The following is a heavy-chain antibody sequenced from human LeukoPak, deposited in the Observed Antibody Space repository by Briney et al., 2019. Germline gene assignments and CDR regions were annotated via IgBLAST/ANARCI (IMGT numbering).Heavy chain of an antibody. Sequence: GGFLRLSCAASGFTVSSNYMSWVRQAPGKGLEWVSVIYSGGSTYYADSVKGRFTISRDNAKNTLYLQMNSLRGEDTAVYYCAKGHGIAVASLFNWGQGTLVTVSS. V-gene: IGHV3-53*01. CDR3: AKGHGIAVASLFN. CDR1: GFTVSSNY. D-gene: IGHD6-19*01. J-gene: IGHJ4*02. CDR2: IYSGGST.